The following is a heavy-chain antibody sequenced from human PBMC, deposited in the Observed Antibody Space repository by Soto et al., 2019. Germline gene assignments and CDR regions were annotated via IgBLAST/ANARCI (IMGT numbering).Heavy chain of an antibody. D-gene: IGHD7-27*01. CDR2: INAGYGNT. J-gene: IGHJ4*02. CDR3: ARDTGDGTFDF. V-gene: IGHV1-3*01. CDR1: GYTFSSYA. Sequence: QVHLVQSGAEVRKPGASVKVSCKASGYTFSSYAMHWVRQAPGQRLAWMGWINAGYGNTKSSQKFQDRVTISRDTSASTAYMELTSLRSEDTGVYYCARDTGDGTFDFWGQGTLVTVSS.